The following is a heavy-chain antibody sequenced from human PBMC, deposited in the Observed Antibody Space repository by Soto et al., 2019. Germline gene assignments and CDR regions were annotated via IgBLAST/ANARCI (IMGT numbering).Heavy chain of an antibody. J-gene: IGHJ4*02. Sequence: GESLKISCKGSGYSFASHWVAWVRQMPEKGLEWIGTIYPGDSDTKYSSAFRGHVTISADTSVSTAYLQWRSLEATDSAIYYCARYSGSYWHYLDFWGQGTLVTVSS. D-gene: IGHD1-26*01. CDR1: GYSFASHW. V-gene: IGHV5-51*01. CDR2: IYPGDSDT. CDR3: ARYSGSYWHYLDF.